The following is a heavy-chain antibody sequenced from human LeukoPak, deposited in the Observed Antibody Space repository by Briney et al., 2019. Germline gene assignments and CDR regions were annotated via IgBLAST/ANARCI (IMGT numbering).Heavy chain of an antibody. D-gene: IGHD5-18*01. CDR2: IWYDGSNK. Sequence: GGSLRLSCAASGFTFSSYGMHWVRQAPGKGLEWVAVIWYDGSNKYYADSAKGRFTISRDNSKNTLYLQMNSLRAEDTAVYYCARGPYSYGPYYFDYWGQGTLVTVSS. CDR3: ARGPYSYGPYYFDY. CDR1: GFTFSSYG. J-gene: IGHJ4*02. V-gene: IGHV3-33*01.